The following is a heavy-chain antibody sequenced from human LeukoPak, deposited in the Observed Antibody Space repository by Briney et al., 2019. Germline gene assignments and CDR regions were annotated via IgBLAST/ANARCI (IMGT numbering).Heavy chain of an antibody. D-gene: IGHD6-13*01. CDR2: ISYDGSDK. Sequence: QSGGSLRLSCAASRFTFSNYVMHWVRQAPGKGLEWVAVISYDGSDKYYADSVKGRFTISRDNSKNTLYLQMNSLRAEDTAVYYCAKDPRRYGRTGGYFDYWGQGTLVTVSS. CDR1: RFTFSNYV. J-gene: IGHJ4*02. V-gene: IGHV3-30*18. CDR3: AKDPRRYGRTGGYFDY.